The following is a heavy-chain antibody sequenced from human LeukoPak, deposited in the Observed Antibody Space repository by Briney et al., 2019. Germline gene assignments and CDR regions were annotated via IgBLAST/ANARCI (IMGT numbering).Heavy chain of an antibody. Sequence: SETLSLTCAVYAGSFIGYYWSWIRQPPGKGPEWIGEINDSGSTNYNQSLNSRVSVSVDTSKNQFSLRLPSATAADTAVYFCARGEVRGVIPDVRRYWGQGTLVTVSS. CDR2: INDSGST. CDR3: ARGEVRGVIPDVRRY. V-gene: IGHV4-34*01. D-gene: IGHD3-10*01. J-gene: IGHJ4*02. CDR1: AGSFIGYY.